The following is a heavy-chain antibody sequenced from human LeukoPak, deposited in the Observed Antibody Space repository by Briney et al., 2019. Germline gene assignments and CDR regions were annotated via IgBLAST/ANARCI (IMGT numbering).Heavy chain of an antibody. J-gene: IGHJ6*03. CDR3: ARTYSSSWYYYYMDV. V-gene: IGHV1-46*01. CDR1: GYTFTSYY. Sequence: GASVKVSCKASGYTFTSYYMHWVRQAPGQGLEWMGIINPSGGSTSYAQKFQGRVTMTRDMSTSTVYMELSSLRSEDTAVYYCARTYSSSWYYYYMDVWGKGTTVTVSS. CDR2: INPSGGST. D-gene: IGHD6-13*01.